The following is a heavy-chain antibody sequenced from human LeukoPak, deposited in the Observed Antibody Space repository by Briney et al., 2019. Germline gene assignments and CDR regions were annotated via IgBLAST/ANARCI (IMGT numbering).Heavy chain of an antibody. CDR1: GFTFSSYA. Sequence: GGSLRLSCAASGFTFSSYAMSWVRQAPGKGLEWVSAISGSGGSTYYADSVKGRFTISRDNSKNTLYLQMNSLRAEDTAVYYRAKLAPAADYGDYLVNYFDYWGQGTLVTVSS. CDR3: AKLAPAADYGDYLVNYFDY. CDR2: ISGSGGST. J-gene: IGHJ4*02. V-gene: IGHV3-23*01. D-gene: IGHD4-17*01.